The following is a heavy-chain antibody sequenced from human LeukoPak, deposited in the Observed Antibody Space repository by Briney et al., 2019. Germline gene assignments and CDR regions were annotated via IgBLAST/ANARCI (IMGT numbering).Heavy chain of an antibody. D-gene: IGHD6-13*01. CDR2: IHPNNGDT. J-gene: IGHJ4*02. CDR1: GYTFTDNY. CDR3: ARESWYYSR. Sequence: ASVTVSCKASGYTFTDNYIHWVRQVPGQGLEWMRWIHPNNGDTYYAQKCQDRDTMTRYTSINTAYLDLSGLSSDDTAVYYCARESWYYSRWGQGTRVTVSS. V-gene: IGHV1-2*02.